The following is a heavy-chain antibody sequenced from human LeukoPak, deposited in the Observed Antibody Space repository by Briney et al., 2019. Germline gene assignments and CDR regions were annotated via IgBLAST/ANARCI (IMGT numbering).Heavy chain of an antibody. CDR1: GFTFSSYG. Sequence: GGSLRLSCAASGFTFSSYGMHWVRQAPGKGLEWVAVISYDGSNKYYADSVKGRFTISRDNSKNTLYLQMNSLRAEDTAVYYCSSSWQTGWYFDYWGQGTLVIVSS. D-gene: IGHD6-13*01. CDR3: SSSWQTGWYFDY. J-gene: IGHJ4*02. CDR2: ISYDGSNK. V-gene: IGHV3-30*03.